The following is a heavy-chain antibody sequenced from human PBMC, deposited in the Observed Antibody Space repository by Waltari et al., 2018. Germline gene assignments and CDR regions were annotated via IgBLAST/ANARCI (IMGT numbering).Heavy chain of an antibody. V-gene: IGHV1-24*01. CDR1: EYTLGGFS. Sequence: QVQVVQSGAEAVKPGASVKVSCKVSEYTLGGFSIHWVRQPRGKGLQWMGRIGQAHGHATSAPKFLGRLTMTEDASTDTAYMEWSGLRSEDTAVYYCHRLGRDIVLAGATPSYYSYMDVWGRGTSVTVSS. D-gene: IGHD2-15*01. CDR3: HRLGRDIVLAGATPSYYSYMDV. CDR2: IGQAHGHA. J-gene: IGHJ6*03.